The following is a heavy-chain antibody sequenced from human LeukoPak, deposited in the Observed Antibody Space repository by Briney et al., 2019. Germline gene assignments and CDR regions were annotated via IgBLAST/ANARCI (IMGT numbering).Heavy chain of an antibody. CDR1: GVSMNNNY. J-gene: IGHJ5*02. CDR3: ARGDDLLTGSYDWFNP. D-gene: IGHD3-9*01. Sequence: SETLSLTCAVSGVSMNNNYWAGIRQSPGGKLEWIGYMSFSGSATYNPSLNSRVSISVDSSKNQFSLDLTSLTAADTAVYYCARGDDLLTGSYDWFNPWGQGTLVIVSS. CDR2: MSFSGSA. V-gene: IGHV4-4*09.